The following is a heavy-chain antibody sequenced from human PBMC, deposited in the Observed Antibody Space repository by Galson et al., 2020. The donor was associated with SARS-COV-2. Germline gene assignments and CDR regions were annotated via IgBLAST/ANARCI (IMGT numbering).Heavy chain of an antibody. D-gene: IGHD3-10*01. V-gene: IGHV3-30*18. J-gene: IGHJ5*02. CDR3: AKEGFKPVLLWFGELYPHNWFDP. CDR2: ISYDGSNK. CDR1: GFTFSSYG. Sequence: GGSLRLSCAASGFTFSSYGMHWVRQAPGKGLEWVAVISYDGSNKYYADSVKGRFTISRDNSKNTLYLQMNSLRAEDTAVYYCAKEGFKPVLLWFGELYPHNWFDPWGQGTLVTVSS.